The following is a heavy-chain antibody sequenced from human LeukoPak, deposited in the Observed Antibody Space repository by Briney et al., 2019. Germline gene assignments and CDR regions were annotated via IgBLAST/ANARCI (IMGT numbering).Heavy chain of an antibody. D-gene: IGHD3-3*01. CDR2: IYYSGNT. J-gene: IGHJ6*03. Sequence: SETLSLTCTVSGGSISSYYWSWIRQPPGKGLEWIGYIYYSGNTNYNPSLKSRVTISVDTSKNQFSLKLSSVTAADTAVYYCASSVEGYYYYYMDVWGRGATVTISS. V-gene: IGHV4-59*01. CDR1: GGSISSYY. CDR3: ASSVEGYYYYYMDV.